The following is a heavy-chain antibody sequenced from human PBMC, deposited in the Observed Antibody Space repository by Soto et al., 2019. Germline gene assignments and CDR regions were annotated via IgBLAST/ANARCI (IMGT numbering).Heavy chain of an antibody. CDR3: ARGQRFSDWFDP. D-gene: IGHD3-3*01. Sequence: PSETLSLTCTVSGGSISASYYWGWIRQPAGKGLEWIARIYSSGSSYYNSSLKSRVTTSLDTSKNRFSLSLTSVTAADTAVYYCARGQRFSDWFDPWGQGTLVTVSS. CDR1: GGSISASYY. J-gene: IGHJ5*02. V-gene: IGHV4-39*07. CDR2: IYSSGSS.